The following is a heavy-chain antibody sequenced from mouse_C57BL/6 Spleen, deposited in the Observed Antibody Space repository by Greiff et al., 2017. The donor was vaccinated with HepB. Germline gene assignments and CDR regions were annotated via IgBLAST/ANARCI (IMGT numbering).Heavy chain of an antibody. V-gene: IGHV1-52*01. CDR3: ARDYSNLWYFDV. D-gene: IGHD2-5*01. Sequence: VQLQQPGAELVRPGSSVKLSCKASGYTFTSYWMHWVKQRPIQGLEWIGNIDPSDSETHYNQKFKDKATLTVDKSSSTAYMQLSSLTSEDSAVYYCARDYSNLWYFDVWGTGTTVTVSS. J-gene: IGHJ1*03. CDR2: IDPSDSET. CDR1: GYTFTSYW.